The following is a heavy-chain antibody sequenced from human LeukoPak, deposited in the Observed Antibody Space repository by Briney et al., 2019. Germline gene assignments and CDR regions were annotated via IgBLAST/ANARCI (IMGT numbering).Heavy chain of an antibody. CDR3: AKYGGSPANYFDY. D-gene: IGHD1-26*01. J-gene: IGHJ4*02. Sequence: SETLSLTCTVSGGSISSYYWSWIRQPPGKGLEWIAYIHYTGSINYNPSLKSRVTISMDTSKSQFSLHGNSVTAADTAVYYCAKYGGSPANYFDYWGRGTLVTVSS. V-gene: IGHV4-59*08. CDR1: GGSISSYY. CDR2: IHYTGSI.